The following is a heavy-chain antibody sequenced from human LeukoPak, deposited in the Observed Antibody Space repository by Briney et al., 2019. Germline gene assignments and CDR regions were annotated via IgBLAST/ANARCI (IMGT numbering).Heavy chain of an antibody. CDR1: GFTVSVNY. CDR3: AKDIGRYYDY. V-gene: IGHV3-66*01. Sequence: GGSLRLSCAAFGFTVSVNYMSWVRQAPGKGLECVSVIYSGGNTYYADSVKGRFTISRDNSKNTLYLEMNSLRAEDTAVYYCAKDIGRYYDYWGQGILLTVST. J-gene: IGHJ4*02. D-gene: IGHD3-10*01. CDR2: IYSGGNT.